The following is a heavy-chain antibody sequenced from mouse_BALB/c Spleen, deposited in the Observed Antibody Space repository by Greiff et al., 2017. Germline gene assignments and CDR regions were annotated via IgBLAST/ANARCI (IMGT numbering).Heavy chain of an antibody. D-gene: IGHD2-4*01. Sequence: EVNVVESGGGLVKPGGSLKLSCAASGFTFSSYAMSWVRQTPEKRLEWVASISSGGSTYYPDSVKGRFTISRDNARNILYLQMSSLRSEDTAMYYCARAGKYDYGWFAYWGQGTLVTVSA. CDR3: ARAGKYDYGWFAY. CDR1: GFTFSSYA. CDR2: ISSGGST. J-gene: IGHJ3*01. V-gene: IGHV5-6-5*01.